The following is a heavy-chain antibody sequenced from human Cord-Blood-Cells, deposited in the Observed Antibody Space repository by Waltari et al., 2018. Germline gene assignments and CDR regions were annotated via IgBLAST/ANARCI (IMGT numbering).Heavy chain of an antibody. D-gene: IGHD1-1*01. J-gene: IGHJ3*02. Sequence: QVQLVQSGAEVKKPGSSVKVSCKASGVTFSSYAISWVRQAPGQGLEWMGGIIPIFGTANYAQKFQGRVTITEDESTSTAYMELSSLRSEDTAVYYCARERSTTGTTGHAFDIWGQGTMVTVSS. CDR1: GVTFSSYA. CDR2: IIPIFGTA. V-gene: IGHV1-69*01. CDR3: ARERSTTGTTGHAFDI.